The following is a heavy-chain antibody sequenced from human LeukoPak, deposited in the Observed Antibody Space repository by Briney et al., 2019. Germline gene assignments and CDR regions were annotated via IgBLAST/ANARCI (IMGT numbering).Heavy chain of an antibody. D-gene: IGHD6-13*01. CDR2: IRGSGGST. Sequence: QPGGSLRLSCAASGFTFSNYAMSWVRQAPGKGLEWVSGIRGSGGSTYYADSVKGRLTISRDNSKNTLYLQMNSLRAEDSAVYYCAKQSEAAAFLDYWGQGTLVTVSS. J-gene: IGHJ4*02. V-gene: IGHV3-23*01. CDR3: AKQSEAAAFLDY. CDR1: GFTFSNYA.